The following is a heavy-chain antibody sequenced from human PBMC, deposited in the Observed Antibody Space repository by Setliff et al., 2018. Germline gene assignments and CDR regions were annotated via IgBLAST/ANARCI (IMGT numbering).Heavy chain of an antibody. CDR2: IYPGDSHT. CDR3: ARHSRAALVARIVYYYYYMDV. D-gene: IGHD5-12*01. J-gene: IGHJ6*03. V-gene: IGHV5-51*01. Sequence: PGESLKISCKGSGYSFSNFWIGWVRQMSGKGLEWMGIIYPGDSHTRYSPSFQGRATMSADKSINTAYLQWSSLKASDTAMYYCARHSRAALVARIVYYYYYMDVWGKGTTVTVSS. CDR1: GYSFSNFW.